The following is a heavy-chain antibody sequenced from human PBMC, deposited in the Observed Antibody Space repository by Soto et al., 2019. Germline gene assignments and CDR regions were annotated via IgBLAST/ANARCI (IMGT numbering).Heavy chain of an antibody. CDR2: INGDGSTT. V-gene: IGHV3-74*01. D-gene: IGHD2-15*01. J-gene: IGHJ4*02. CDR3: ASDIEPHLPFDY. CDR1: GFTFSAYW. Sequence: EVQLVESGGDLVQPGGSLRLSCAASGFTFSAYWIHWVRQVPGRGLVWVSRINGDGSTTHYADSVRGRFTISRDNAKNTVFLQMTGLRVEDTAVYYCASDIEPHLPFDYWGRGNLVTVSS.